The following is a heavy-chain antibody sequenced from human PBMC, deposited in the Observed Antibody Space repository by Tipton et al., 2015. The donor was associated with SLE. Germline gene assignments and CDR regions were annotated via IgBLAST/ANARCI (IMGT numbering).Heavy chain of an antibody. CDR1: GFTFSNYA. CDR2: IYHSGNT. V-gene: IGHV4-34*01. CDR3: ARDMRGGLFFDY. D-gene: IGHD2-15*01. J-gene: IGHJ4*02. Sequence: LRLYCAASGFTFSNYAMSWVRQPPGKGLEWIGEIYHSGNTKYNPSLKSRVTMSVDTSKNQFSLKLNSVTAADTAVYYCARDMRGGLFFDYWGQGTLVTVSS.